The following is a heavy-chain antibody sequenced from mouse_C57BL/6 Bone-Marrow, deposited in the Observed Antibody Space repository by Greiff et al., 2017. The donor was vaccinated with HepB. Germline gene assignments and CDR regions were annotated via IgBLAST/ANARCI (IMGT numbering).Heavy chain of an antibody. V-gene: IGHV1-72*01. D-gene: IGHD1-1*01. J-gene: IGHJ4*01. CDR1: GYTFTSYW. CDR2: IDPNSGGT. Sequence: QVQLQQPGAELVKPGASVKLSCKASGYTFTSYWMHWVKQRPGRGLEWIGRIDPNSGGTKYNEKFKSKATLTVVKPSSTAYMQLSSLTSEDSAVYYCARKLITSVVATDYYAIDYWGQGTSVTVSS. CDR3: ARKLITSVVATDYYAIDY.